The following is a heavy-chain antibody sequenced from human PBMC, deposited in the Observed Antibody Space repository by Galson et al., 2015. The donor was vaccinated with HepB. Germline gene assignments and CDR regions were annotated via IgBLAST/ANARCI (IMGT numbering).Heavy chain of an antibody. V-gene: IGHV5-10-1*01. CDR3: ARLYVSNGYYAFDL. CDR2: IDPRDSFT. Sequence: QSGAEVKEPGESLRISCQGSGYSFTTYWINWVRQMPGKGLEWMGKIDPRDSFTDYSPSFQGHVTISADKSINTAYLQWSSLKASDTAMYYCARLYVSNGYYAFDLWGQGTMVTVSS. D-gene: IGHD3-22*01. J-gene: IGHJ3*01. CDR1: GYSFTTYW.